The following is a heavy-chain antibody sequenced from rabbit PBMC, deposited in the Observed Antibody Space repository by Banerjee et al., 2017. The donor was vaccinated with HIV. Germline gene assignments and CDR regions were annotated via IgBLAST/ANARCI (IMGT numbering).Heavy chain of an antibody. Sequence: EESGGGLVKPGGTLTLTCKASGIDFSSNAMCWVRQAPGKRPEWIACIYNGDGITYYASGAKGRFTISKTSSTTVTLQMTSLTAADTATYFCAKIYAYSSGGDAFDPWGPGTLVTVS. CDR3: AKIYAYSSGGDAFDP. D-gene: IGHD6-1*01. CDR2: IYNGDGIT. V-gene: IGHV1S47*01. J-gene: IGHJ2*01. CDR1: GIDFSSNA.